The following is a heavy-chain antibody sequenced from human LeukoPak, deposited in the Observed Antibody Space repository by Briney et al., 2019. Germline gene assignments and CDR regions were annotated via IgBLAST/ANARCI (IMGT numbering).Heavy chain of an antibody. D-gene: IGHD4-17*01. CDR3: TRADGDYDHHFFDY. Sequence: GGSLRLSCTGSGFNFGDYGLSWVRQAPGKGLEWIGFIRRRANDGTTEYAASVKGRFTMSRDDSKSIVYLQMNGLQTEDTALYYCTRADGDYDHHFFDYWGQGTQVIVSS. V-gene: IGHV3-49*04. CDR2: IRRRANDGTT. CDR1: GFNFGDYG. J-gene: IGHJ4*02.